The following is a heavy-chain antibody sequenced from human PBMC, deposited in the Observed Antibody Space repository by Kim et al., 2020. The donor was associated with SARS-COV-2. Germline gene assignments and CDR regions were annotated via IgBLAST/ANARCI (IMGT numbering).Heavy chain of an antibody. Sequence: GGSLRLSCAASGFTFDDYAMHWVRQAPGKGLEWVSLISGDGGSTYYADSVKGRFTISRDNSKNSLYLQMNSLRTEDTALYYCAKKFGLSGDEGAFDIWGQGTMVTVSS. CDR2: ISGDGGST. J-gene: IGHJ3*02. CDR1: GFTFDDYA. D-gene: IGHD2-15*01. CDR3: AKKFGLSGDEGAFDI. V-gene: IGHV3-43*02.